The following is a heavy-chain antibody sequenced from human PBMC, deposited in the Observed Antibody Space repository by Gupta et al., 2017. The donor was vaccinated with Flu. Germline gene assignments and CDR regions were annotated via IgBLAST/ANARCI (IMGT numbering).Heavy chain of an antibody. D-gene: IGHD1-1*01. V-gene: IGHV1-18*01. Sequence: SDYGISWVRQAPGQGLDWMGWISAYDGDTNDAQKLQGRVTMTTDTSTNTAYMELRSLRSDDTAVYYCARVPFGTTLVQDYWGQGTLVTVSS. CDR3: ARVPFGTTLVQDY. J-gene: IGHJ4*02. CDR2: ISAYDGDT. CDR1: SDYG.